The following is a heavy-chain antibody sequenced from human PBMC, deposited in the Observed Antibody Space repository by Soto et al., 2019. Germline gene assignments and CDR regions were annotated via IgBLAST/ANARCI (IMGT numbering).Heavy chain of an antibody. V-gene: IGHV1-2*02. Sequence: GASVKVSCKASGYTFIGHYLHWVRQAPGQGLEWLGWTNPSSGATNFAQKFQGRVTMTRDTSISTAYLELSRLRSDDTAIYYCAIEAGTSGNYYFGMDVWGRGTTVTGSS. D-gene: IGHD1-7*01. CDR1: GYTFIGHY. CDR3: AIEAGTSGNYYFGMDV. CDR2: TNPSSGAT. J-gene: IGHJ6*01.